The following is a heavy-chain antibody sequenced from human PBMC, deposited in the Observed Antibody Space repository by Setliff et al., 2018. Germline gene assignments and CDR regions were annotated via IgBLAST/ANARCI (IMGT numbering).Heavy chain of an antibody. D-gene: IGHD3-3*01. V-gene: IGHV1-24*01. CDR1: GYTLTELS. CDR2: FDPEDGET. Sequence: ASVKVSCKVSGYTLTELSMHWGRQAPGKGLEWMGGFDPEDGETIYAQKFQGRITITRDTSASTAYMELSSLRSEDTAVYYCARDRVPPLFGVGSYYYMDVWGKGTTVTVSS. J-gene: IGHJ6*03. CDR3: ARDRVPPLFGVGSYYYMDV.